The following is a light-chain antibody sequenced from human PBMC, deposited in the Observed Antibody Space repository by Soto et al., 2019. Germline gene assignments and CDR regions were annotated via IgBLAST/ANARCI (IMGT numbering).Light chain of an antibody. J-gene: IGKJ2*01. V-gene: IGKV3-15*01. Sequence: EVVMTQSPATLSLSPGEIATLSCRASQSININLAWYQQKPGQAHSLLIYSASTRATGIPARFSDTGSGTEFTLTISSLPSDGFAVYYWQQYNHWPPYTFGQGTKLEIK. CDR2: SAS. CDR3: QQYNHWPPYT. CDR1: QSININ.